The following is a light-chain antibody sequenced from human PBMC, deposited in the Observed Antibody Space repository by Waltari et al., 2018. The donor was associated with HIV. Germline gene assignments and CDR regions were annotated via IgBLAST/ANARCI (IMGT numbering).Light chain of an antibody. CDR1: QRLLHRDGYTY. Sequence: IVMSQSPVSLPVTPGEPASIPCRSRQRLLHRDGYTYLDGYLQKPGQSPQPLIYLASNRAFGVPDRFSGSGSGTNFTLKISRVEAEDGGVYYCMQALQTRTFGGGTKV. CDR3: MQALQTRT. J-gene: IGKJ4*02. V-gene: IGKV2-28*01. CDR2: LAS.